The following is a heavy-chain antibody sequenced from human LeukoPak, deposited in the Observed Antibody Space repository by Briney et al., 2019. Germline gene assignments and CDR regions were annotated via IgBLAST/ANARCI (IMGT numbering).Heavy chain of an antibody. CDR1: GYSISSGYY. CDR2: IYHSGST. J-gene: IGHJ4*02. CDR3: ARRSIVGASQGDY. V-gene: IGHV4-38-2*02. Sequence: PSETLSLTCTVSGYSISSGYYWGWIRQPPGKGLEWIGSIYHSGSTYYNPSLKSRVTISVDTSKNQFSLKLSSVTAADTAVYYCARRSIVGASQGDYWGQGTLVTVSS. D-gene: IGHD1-26*01.